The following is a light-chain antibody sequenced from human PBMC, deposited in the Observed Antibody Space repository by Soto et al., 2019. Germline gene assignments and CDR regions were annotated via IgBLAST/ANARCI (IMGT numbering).Light chain of an antibody. J-gene: IGKJ2*01. CDR3: QQYDNWPQYT. CDR1: RNIGGK. Sequence: EIVMTQSTATLSVPPGERATLFCRASRNIGGKLAWFQQKPGQAPPLLMYAVSTRAAGVPPRFSGSGSGTEFTLTISSLQSEDFAVYYCQQYDNWPQYTFGQGTKLEIK. V-gene: IGKV3-15*01. CDR2: AVS.